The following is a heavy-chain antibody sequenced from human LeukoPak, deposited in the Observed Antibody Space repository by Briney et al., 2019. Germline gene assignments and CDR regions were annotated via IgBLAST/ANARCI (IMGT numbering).Heavy chain of an antibody. CDR2: IKQDGSEK. CDR1: GFTFSSYW. Sequence: GGSLRLSCAASGFTFSSYWMSWVRQAPGKGLEWVANIKQDGSEKYYVDSVKGRFTISRDNAKNSLYLQMNSLRAEDTAVYYCAKDDYYYYMDVWGKGTTVTVSS. CDR3: AKDDYYYYMDV. V-gene: IGHV3-7*03. J-gene: IGHJ6*03.